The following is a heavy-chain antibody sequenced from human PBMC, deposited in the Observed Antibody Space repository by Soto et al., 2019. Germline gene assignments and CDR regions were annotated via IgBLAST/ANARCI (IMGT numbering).Heavy chain of an antibody. D-gene: IGHD6-13*01. J-gene: IGHJ5*02. CDR2: IYYSGST. V-gene: IGHV4-39*01. Sequence: QLQLQEPGPGLVKPSETLSLTCTVSGGSISSSSYYWGWIRQPPGKGLEWIGSIYYSGSTYYNPSLKSRVTISVYTSKNQFSLELSSVTAADTAVYYCATFGYRSSWLDPWGQGTLVTVSS. CDR1: GGSISSSSYY. CDR3: ATFGYRSSWLDP.